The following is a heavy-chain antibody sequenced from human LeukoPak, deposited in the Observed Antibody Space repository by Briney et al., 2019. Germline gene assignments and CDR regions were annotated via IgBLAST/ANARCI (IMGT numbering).Heavy chain of an antibody. V-gene: IGHV4-39*01. D-gene: IGHD3-16*01. CDR1: GSSISSGGYY. J-gene: IGHJ4*02. CDR3: ASPGGGPTDY. Sequence: SETLSLTCTVSGSSISSGGYYWGWIRQPPGKGLEWIGSIYYSGSTYYNPSLKSRVTISVDTSKDQFSLKLSSVTAADTAVYYCASPGGGPTDYWGQGTLVTVSS. CDR2: IYYSGST.